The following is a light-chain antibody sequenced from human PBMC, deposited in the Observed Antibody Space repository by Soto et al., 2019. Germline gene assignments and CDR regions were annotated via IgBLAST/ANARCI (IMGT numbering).Light chain of an antibody. Sequence: EIVLTQSPATLSLSPGERATLSCRASQSVSSYLAWYQQKPGQPPRLLIYDASNRATGIAARFSGSASGTDFTLTISSLDPEDFAIYYCQQYNNWPCTFGQGTKLEIK. J-gene: IGKJ2*01. CDR1: QSVSSY. CDR3: QQYNNWPCT. V-gene: IGKV3-11*01. CDR2: DAS.